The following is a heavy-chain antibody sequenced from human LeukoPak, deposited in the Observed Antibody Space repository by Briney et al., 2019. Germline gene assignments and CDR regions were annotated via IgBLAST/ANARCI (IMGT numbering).Heavy chain of an antibody. CDR3: ARSGSSTSCPRDY. CDR1: GFTFTSYY. Sequence: ASVKVSCKASGFTFTSYYIHWVRQAPGQGLEWMGIINPSGGSTSYAQKFQDRVNMTRDTSTSTVYMDLSSLRSEDTAVYYCARSGSSTSCPRDYWGQGTLVTVSS. J-gene: IGHJ4*02. V-gene: IGHV1-46*01. CDR2: INPSGGST. D-gene: IGHD2-2*01.